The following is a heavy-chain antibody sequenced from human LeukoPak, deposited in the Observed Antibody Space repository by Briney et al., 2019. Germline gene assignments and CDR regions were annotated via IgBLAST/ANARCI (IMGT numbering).Heavy chain of an antibody. D-gene: IGHD3-3*01. CDR1: GYTFTSYG. CDR3: ARGEEVSYYDFWSGYGNFDY. J-gene: IGHJ4*02. Sequence: ASVKVSCKASGYTFTSYGISWVPQAPRQGLEGMGWISAYNGNTNYAQKLQGRVTMTTGTSTSTAYMELRSLRSDDTAVYYCARGEEVSYYDFWSGYGNFDYWGQGTLVTVSS. V-gene: IGHV1-18*01. CDR2: ISAYNGNT.